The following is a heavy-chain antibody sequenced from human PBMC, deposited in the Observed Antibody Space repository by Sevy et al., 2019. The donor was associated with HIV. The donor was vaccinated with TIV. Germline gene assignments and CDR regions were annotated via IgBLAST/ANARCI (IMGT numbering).Heavy chain of an antibody. CDR1: GFTFSSYG. V-gene: IGHV3-30*02. CDR3: AKVPAGGTTLYYYYYMDV. CDR2: IRYDGSKK. J-gene: IGHJ6*03. D-gene: IGHD1-7*01. Sequence: GESLKISCAASGFTFSSYGMHWVRQAPGKGLEWVAFIRYDGSKKYYADSVKGRFTISRDNSKNTLYLQMNSLRAEDTAVYYCAKVPAGGTTLYYYYYMDVWGKGTTVTVSS.